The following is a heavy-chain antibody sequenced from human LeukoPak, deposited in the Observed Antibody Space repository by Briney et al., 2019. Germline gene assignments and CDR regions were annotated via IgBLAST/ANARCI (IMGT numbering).Heavy chain of an antibody. CDR3: ARGGHKLRYFDWLSGGRAFDI. Sequence: PSQTLSLTCAISGDSVSSNSAAWNWIRQSPSRGLEWLGRTYYRSKWYNDYAVSVKSRITINPDTSKNQFSLQLNSVTPEDTAVYYCARGGHKLRYFDWLSGGRAFDIWGQGTMVTVSS. V-gene: IGHV6-1*01. J-gene: IGHJ3*02. D-gene: IGHD3-9*01. CDR2: TYYRSKWYN. CDR1: GDSVSSNSAA.